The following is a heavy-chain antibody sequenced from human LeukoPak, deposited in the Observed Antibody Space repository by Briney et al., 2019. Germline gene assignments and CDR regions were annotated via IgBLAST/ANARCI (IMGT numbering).Heavy chain of an antibody. J-gene: IGHJ4*02. V-gene: IGHV3-21*04. CDR1: GFTFSSYS. Sequence: GGSLRLSCAASGFTFSSYSMNWVRQAPGKGLEWVSSISSSSSYIYYADSVKGRFTISRDNSKNTLYLQMNSLRAEDTAVYYCAKGGGGYLDYWGQGTPVTVS. CDR2: ISSSSSYI. CDR3: AKGGGGYLDY. D-gene: IGHD2-15*01.